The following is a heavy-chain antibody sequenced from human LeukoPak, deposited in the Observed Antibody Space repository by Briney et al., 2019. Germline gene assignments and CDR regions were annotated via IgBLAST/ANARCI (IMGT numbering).Heavy chain of an antibody. Sequence: SETLSLTCTVSGGSISSYYWSWIRQPPGKGLEWIGYIYYSGSTNYNPSLKSRVTISVDTSKNQFSLKLSSVTAADTAVYYCARADVGATSGFDYWGQGTLVTVSS. CDR2: IYYSGST. CDR1: GGSISSYY. D-gene: IGHD1-26*01. V-gene: IGHV4-59*01. J-gene: IGHJ4*02. CDR3: ARADVGATSGFDY.